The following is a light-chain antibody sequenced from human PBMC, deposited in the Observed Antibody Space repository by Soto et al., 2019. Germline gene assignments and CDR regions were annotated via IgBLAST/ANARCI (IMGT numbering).Light chain of an antibody. V-gene: IGKV3-15*01. J-gene: IGKJ1*01. CDR2: GAS. CDR1: QSVSSN. Sequence: ERVMTQFPATLSVSPGERATLSCRASQSVSSNLAWYQQKLGQAPRLLIYGASTRATGIPARFSGSGSGTEFTLTISSLQSEDFAVYYCQQYNNWPRTFGQGTKVDIK. CDR3: QQYNNWPRT.